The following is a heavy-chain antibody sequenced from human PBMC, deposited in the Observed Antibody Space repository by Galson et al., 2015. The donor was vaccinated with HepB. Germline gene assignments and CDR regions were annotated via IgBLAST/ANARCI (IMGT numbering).Heavy chain of an antibody. V-gene: IGHV3-7*03. CDR2: INQDGSEQ. CDR3: ARDNGNGKIEHYYYYGMDG. D-gene: IGHD2-8*01. CDR1: GFMFNTYW. J-gene: IGHJ6*02. Sequence: SLRLSCAASGFMFNTYWMSWVRQAPGKGLEWVANINQDGSEQYYVDSVKGRFAISRDNAKNSLCLQMNGLRAEDTAVYFCARDNGNGKIEHYYYYGMDGWGQGTTVTVS.